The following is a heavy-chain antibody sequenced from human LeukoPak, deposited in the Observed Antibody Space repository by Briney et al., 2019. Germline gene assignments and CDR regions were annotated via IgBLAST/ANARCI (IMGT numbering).Heavy chain of an antibody. Sequence: PGGSLRLSCAASGFTFSTYAMRWVRQAPGKGLEWVSTVIGSGASTYYADSVKGRVTISRDNSKNTLYLQMNSLRAEDTAVYYCAKDDARSSSWDFDYWGQGTLVTVSS. V-gene: IGHV3-23*01. J-gene: IGHJ4*02. D-gene: IGHD6-13*01. CDR3: AKDDARSSSWDFDY. CDR2: VIGSGAST. CDR1: GFTFSTYA.